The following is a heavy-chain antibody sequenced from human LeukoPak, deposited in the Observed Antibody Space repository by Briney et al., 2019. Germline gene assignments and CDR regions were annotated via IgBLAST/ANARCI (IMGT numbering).Heavy chain of an antibody. CDR1: GGTFSSYA. CDR2: IIPIFGTA. J-gene: IGHJ5*02. D-gene: IGHD3-22*01. V-gene: IGHV1-69*05. CDR3: ARDDSSGYYTPLSS. Sequence: GASVKVSCKASGGTFSSYAISWVRQAPGQGLEWMGRIIPIFGTANYAQKFQGRVTITTDGSTSTAYMELSSLRSEDTAVYYCARDDSSGYYTPLSSWGQGTLVTVSS.